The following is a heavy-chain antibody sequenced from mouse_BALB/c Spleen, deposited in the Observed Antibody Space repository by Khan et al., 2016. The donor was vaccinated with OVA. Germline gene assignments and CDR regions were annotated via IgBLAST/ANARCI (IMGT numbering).Heavy chain of an antibody. V-gene: IGHV2-9*02. CDR3: ATSITMVVGMDY. J-gene: IGHJ4*01. Sequence: VELVESGPGLVAPSQSLSITCTVSEFSLTSYGVHWVRQPPGKGLEWLGLIWAGGSTDYNSALMSRLSISKDNSKSQVFLKMSSLQTDDTAMYYCATSITMVVGMDYWGQGTSVTVSS. CDR2: IWAGGST. D-gene: IGHD1-1*01. CDR1: EFSLTSYG.